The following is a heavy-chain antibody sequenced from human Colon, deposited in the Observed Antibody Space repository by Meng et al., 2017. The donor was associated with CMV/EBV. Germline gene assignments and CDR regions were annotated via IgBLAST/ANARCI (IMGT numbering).Heavy chain of an antibody. Sequence: SCGASGFTVNSNYMSWVRQAPGKGLEWVSVIYIGGTTYYADSVKGRFTISRDNSKNTLFLQMNSLRGEDTAVYYCARGDDDNNGPNYWGQGTLVTVSS. CDR3: ARGDDDNNGPNY. V-gene: IGHV3-53*01. CDR2: IYIGGTT. J-gene: IGHJ4*02. CDR1: GFTVNSNY. D-gene: IGHD3-22*01.